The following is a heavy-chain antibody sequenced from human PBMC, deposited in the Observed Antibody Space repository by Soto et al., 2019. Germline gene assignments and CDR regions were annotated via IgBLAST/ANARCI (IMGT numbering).Heavy chain of an antibody. Sequence: GASVQVSCKASGYTFTTYDINWVRQAPGQGLEWMGWMDPKSGDTDYAQKFQGRVTMTRNTSINTAYMELRRLTSEDTAVYYCARGRGWRDFWGQGTLVTVSS. CDR1: GYTFTTYD. CDR3: ARGRGWRDF. V-gene: IGHV1-8*01. CDR2: MDPKSGDT. J-gene: IGHJ4*02. D-gene: IGHD6-19*01.